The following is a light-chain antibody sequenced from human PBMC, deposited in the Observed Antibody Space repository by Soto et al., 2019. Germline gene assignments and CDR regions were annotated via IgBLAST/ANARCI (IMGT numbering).Light chain of an antibody. J-gene: IGLJ1*01. CDR3: SSYTSTHTYV. CDR1: ISDVSGYNF. CDR2: DVS. V-gene: IGLV2-14*03. Sequence: QSALTQPAFVSGSPGQSITISCTGTISDVSGYNFVSWYQQYPGKAPKLMIYDVSNRPSGVSNRFSGSKSGNTASLTISGLEAEDEADYYCSSYTSTHTYVFGAGTKVTVL.